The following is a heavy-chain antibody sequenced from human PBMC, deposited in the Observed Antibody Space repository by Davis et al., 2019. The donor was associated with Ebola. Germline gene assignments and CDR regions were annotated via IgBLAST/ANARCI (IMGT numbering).Heavy chain of an antibody. CDR2: INPNSGGT. CDR3: ARDGSTSDQKSGELDY. Sequence: ASVKVSCKASGYTFTSYDINWVRQATGQGLEWMGIINPNSGGTNYAQKFQGRVTMTRDTSISTAYMELSRLRSDDTAVYYCARDGSTSDQKSGELDYWGQGPLVIVSS. V-gene: IGHV1-2*02. D-gene: IGHD7-27*01. CDR1: GYTFTSYD. J-gene: IGHJ4*02.